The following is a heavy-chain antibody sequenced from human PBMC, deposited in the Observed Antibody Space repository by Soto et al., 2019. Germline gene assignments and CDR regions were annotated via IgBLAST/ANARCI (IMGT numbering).Heavy chain of an antibody. CDR2: IYYSGST. CDR3: ARHTTDVGADY. D-gene: IGHD1-26*01. CDR1: GGSISSSSYY. V-gene: IGHV4-39*01. Sequence: SETLSLTCTVSGGSISSSSYYWGWIRQPPGKGLEWIGSIYYSGSTYYNPSLKSRVTISVDTSKNQFSLKLSSVTAADTAVYYCARHTTDVGADYWGQGTLVTVSS. J-gene: IGHJ4*02.